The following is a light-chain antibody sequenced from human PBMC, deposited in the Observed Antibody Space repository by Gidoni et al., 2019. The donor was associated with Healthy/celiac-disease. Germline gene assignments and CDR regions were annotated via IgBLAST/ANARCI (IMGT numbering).Light chain of an antibody. V-gene: IGKV1-5*03. CDR1: QSISSW. CDR3: QQYNSYWT. CDR2: KAS. Sequence: DIQMTQSPSTLSASVGDRVTITCRASQSISSWLAWYQQKPGKAPKLLIYKASSLESGVPSRFSGSGSGTEFTLTISSLQPDDVATYYCQQYNSYWTFGHXTKVEIK. J-gene: IGKJ1*01.